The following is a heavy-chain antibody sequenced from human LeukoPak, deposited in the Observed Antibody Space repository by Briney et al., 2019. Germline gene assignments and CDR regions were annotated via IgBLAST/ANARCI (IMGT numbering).Heavy chain of an antibody. V-gene: IGHV3-64D*09. J-gene: IGHJ4*02. CDR3: VQRGGALDY. Sequence: GGSLRLSCSASGFTFSSYGMHWVRQAPGKGLEAVSAIANGGSTYYADSVKGRFTISRDNPKNTLYLQMSSLRAEDTAVYYWVQRGGALDYWGQGTLVIVSS. CDR1: GFTFSSYG. D-gene: IGHD1-26*01. CDR2: IANGGST.